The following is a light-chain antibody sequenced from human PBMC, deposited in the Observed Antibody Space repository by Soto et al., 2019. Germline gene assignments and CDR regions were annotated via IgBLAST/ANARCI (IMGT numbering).Light chain of an antibody. CDR3: SSYTSSSTPYV. CDR1: SSDVGAYDL. V-gene: IGLV2-14*01. Sequence: QSALSQPASVSGSPGQSVTISCTGTSSDVGAYDLVCWYQQHPGKAPKLMIYDVSNRPSGVSNRFSGSKSGNTASLTISGLQAADEADYYCSSYTSSSTPYVFGTGTKLTVL. J-gene: IGLJ1*01. CDR2: DVS.